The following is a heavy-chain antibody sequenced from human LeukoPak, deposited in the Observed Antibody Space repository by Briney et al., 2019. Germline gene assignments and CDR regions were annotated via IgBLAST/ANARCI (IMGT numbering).Heavy chain of an antibody. CDR1: GGSIYSRSYY. J-gene: IGHJ4*02. Sequence: SETLSLTCTVSGGSIYSRSYYWGWVRQPPGRGLEWIGSMYYKGDTYFNPSLKSRVTISQDTSKNQFSLKLSSVTAADTAVYYCARLIAVADYWGQGTLVTVSS. V-gene: IGHV4-39*07. CDR2: MYYKGDT. CDR3: ARLIAVADY. D-gene: IGHD6-19*01.